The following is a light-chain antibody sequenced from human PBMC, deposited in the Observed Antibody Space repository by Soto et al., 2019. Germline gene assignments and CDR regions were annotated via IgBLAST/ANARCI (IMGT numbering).Light chain of an antibody. CDR2: GAS. CDR1: QSVSSSY. Sequence: EIGLTQSPGALYLSPGERATLSCGASQSVSSSYLAWYQQKPGQAPRLLIYGASTRATGITDRFSGSGSGTDFTLTISRLEPEDFAVYYCQQYGSSPRTFGQGTKVEIK. V-gene: IGKV3-20*01. J-gene: IGKJ1*01. CDR3: QQYGSSPRT.